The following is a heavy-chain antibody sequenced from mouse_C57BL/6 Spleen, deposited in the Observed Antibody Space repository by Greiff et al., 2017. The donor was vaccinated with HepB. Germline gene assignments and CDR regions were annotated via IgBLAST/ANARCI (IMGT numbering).Heavy chain of an antibody. J-gene: IGHJ4*01. Sequence: VQLQESGPELVKPGASVKISCKASGYAFSSSWMNWVKQRPGKGLEWIGRIYPGDGDTNYNGKFKGKATLTADKSSSTAYMQLSSLTSEDSAVYFCARSGSSYVEAMDYWGQGTSVTVSS. CDR1: GYAFSSSW. D-gene: IGHD1-1*01. CDR3: ARSGSSYVEAMDY. V-gene: IGHV1-82*01. CDR2: IYPGDGDT.